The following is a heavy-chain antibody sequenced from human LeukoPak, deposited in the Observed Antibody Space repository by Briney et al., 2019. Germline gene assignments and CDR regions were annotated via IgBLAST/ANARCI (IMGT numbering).Heavy chain of an antibody. CDR3: ARLRRNSDTSGYYYYYDY. Sequence: GGSLRLSCAASGFTFSSYSFNWVRQAPGKGLEWVSSVNTVSSYIYYADSVRGRFTISRDNADNSLYLQMNGLRAEDTGVYYCARLRRNSDTSGYYYYYDYWGQGTLVTVSP. J-gene: IGHJ4*02. CDR1: GFTFSSYS. D-gene: IGHD3-22*01. CDR2: VNTVSSYI. V-gene: IGHV3-21*01.